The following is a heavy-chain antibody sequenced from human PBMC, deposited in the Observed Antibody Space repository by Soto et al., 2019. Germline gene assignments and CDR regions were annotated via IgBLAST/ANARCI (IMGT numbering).Heavy chain of an antibody. CDR3: ARDVRAYGEMFDY. D-gene: IGHD4-17*01. CDR2: VSGDASNT. J-gene: IGHJ4*02. V-gene: IGHV3-23*01. Sequence: EVQLFDSGVGLVQPGGSLRLSCAASGFTFTNYGLSWVRQAPGKGLDWVATVSGDASNTHYTDYVKGRFTISRDNSKSILSLQMESLRVEDTAMYYCARDVRAYGEMFDYWGEGTQVTVSS. CDR1: GFTFTNYG.